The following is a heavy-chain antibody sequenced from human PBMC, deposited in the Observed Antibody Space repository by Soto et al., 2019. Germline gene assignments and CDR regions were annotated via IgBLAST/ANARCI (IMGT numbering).Heavy chain of an antibody. D-gene: IGHD2-2*01. CDR2: ISGYNADT. CDR1: GYSFTTYG. V-gene: IGHV1-18*01. J-gene: IGHJ4*02. Sequence: QVQLVQSGAEVKKPGASVKVSCKASGYSFTTYGISWVRQAPGQGLEWMGWISGYNADTNYEQKFQDRVTMTTDTSTSTAYMELTTLRSDDTAVYYCARDRCTVTSCYWKYFDYWGQGTLVTVSS. CDR3: ARDRCTVTSCYWKYFDY.